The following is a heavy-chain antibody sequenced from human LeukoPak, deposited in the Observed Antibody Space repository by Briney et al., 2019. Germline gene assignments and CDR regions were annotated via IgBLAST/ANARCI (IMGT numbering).Heavy chain of an antibody. CDR1: GFTFSSYA. CDR3: AKDETSYYYDSSGYFDY. D-gene: IGHD3-22*01. Sequence: GGSLRLSCAASGFTFSSYAMSWVRQAPGKGLEWVSAISGSGGSTYYADSVKDRFTISRDNSKNTLYLQMNSLRAEDTAVYYCAKDETSYYYDSSGYFDYWGQGALVTVSS. J-gene: IGHJ4*02. CDR2: ISGSGGST. V-gene: IGHV3-23*01.